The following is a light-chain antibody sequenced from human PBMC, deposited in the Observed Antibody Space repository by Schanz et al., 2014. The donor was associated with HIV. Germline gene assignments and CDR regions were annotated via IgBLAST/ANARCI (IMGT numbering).Light chain of an antibody. CDR2: EVS. Sequence: QSALAQPASVSGSPGQSITISCTGTSNDVGTTDRVSWYQQHPDKALKLMIYEVSERPPGVSSRFSGSKSANTASLTISGLQFEDEADYYCFSSVGSDNLYVFGTGTKLTVL. J-gene: IGLJ1*01. CDR1: SNDVGTTDR. CDR3: FSSVGSDNLYV. V-gene: IGLV2-23*02.